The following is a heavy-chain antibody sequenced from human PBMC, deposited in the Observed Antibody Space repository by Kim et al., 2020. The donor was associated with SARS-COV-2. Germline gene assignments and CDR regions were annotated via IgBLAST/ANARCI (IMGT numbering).Heavy chain of an antibody. J-gene: IGHJ4*02. Sequence: GGSLRLSCAASGFTFSSYGMHWVRQAPGKGLEWVAVIWYDGSNKYYADSVKGRFTISRDNSKNTLYLQMNSLRAEDTAVYYCARDISYSGSPDYFDYWGQGTLVTVSS. CDR2: IWYDGSNK. D-gene: IGHD1-26*01. V-gene: IGHV3-33*01. CDR3: ARDISYSGSPDYFDY. CDR1: GFTFSSYG.